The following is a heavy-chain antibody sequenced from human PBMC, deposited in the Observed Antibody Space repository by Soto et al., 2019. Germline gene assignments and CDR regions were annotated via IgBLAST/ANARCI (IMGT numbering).Heavy chain of an antibody. J-gene: IGHJ5*02. CDR3: ARVEWAVAGSGWFDH. Sequence: ASVKVSCKASGGTFSSYAISWVRQAPGQGLEWMGGIIPIFGTANYAQKFQGRVTITADKSTSTAYMELSSLRYEDTAVYYCARVEWAVAGSGWFDHWGQGNLVTLSS. CDR2: IIPIFGTA. D-gene: IGHD6-19*01. V-gene: IGHV1-69*06. CDR1: GGTFSSYA.